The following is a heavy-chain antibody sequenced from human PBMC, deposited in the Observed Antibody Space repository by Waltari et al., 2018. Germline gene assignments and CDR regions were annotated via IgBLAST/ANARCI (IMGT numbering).Heavy chain of an antibody. CDR2: VDPEDGET. Sequence: EVQLVQSGAAVKKPGATVNISCKASGYTFTDYYMHWVQQAPGKGLEWMGRVDPEDGETIYAEKFQGRVTITADTSTDTAYMELSSLRSEDTAVYYCATSRRLYSSSSGDYWGQGTLVTVSS. D-gene: IGHD6-6*01. CDR1: GYTFTDYY. V-gene: IGHV1-69-2*01. J-gene: IGHJ4*02. CDR3: ATSRRLYSSSSGDY.